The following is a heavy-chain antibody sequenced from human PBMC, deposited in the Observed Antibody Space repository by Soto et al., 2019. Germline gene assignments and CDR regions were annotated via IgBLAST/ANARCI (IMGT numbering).Heavy chain of an antibody. CDR2: IYYSGTT. Sequence: QLQLRESGPRLVKPSETLSLTCGVSGGSISSSRYYWGWIRQPPGKGLEWIANIYYSGTTYYNPPLNGRVTISVDTFRNQFSLRLNSVTAADTAVYYCARLLSSSSYYDILTGYSVDYWGQGTLVSVSS. J-gene: IGHJ4*02. CDR1: GGSISSSRYY. CDR3: ARLLSSSSYYDILTGYSVDY. D-gene: IGHD3-9*01. V-gene: IGHV4-39*01.